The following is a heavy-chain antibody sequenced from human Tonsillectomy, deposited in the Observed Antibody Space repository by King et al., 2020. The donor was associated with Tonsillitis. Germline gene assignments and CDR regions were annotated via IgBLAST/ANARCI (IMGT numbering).Heavy chain of an antibody. Sequence: QLQESGSGLVKPSQTLSLTCAVSGGSISSGGYSWSWIRQPPGKGLEWIGYIYHSGSTYYNPSLKSRVTISVDRSKNQFSLKLSSVTAADTAVYYCAGGRVVTAMVFLFDYWGQGTLVTVSS. V-gene: IGHV4-30-2*01. CDR3: AGGRVVTAMVFLFDY. CDR2: IYHSGST. D-gene: IGHD5-18*01. J-gene: IGHJ4*02. CDR1: GGSISSGGYS.